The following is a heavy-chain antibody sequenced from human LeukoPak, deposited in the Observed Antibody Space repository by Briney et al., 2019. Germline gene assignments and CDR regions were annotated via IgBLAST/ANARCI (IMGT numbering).Heavy chain of an antibody. J-gene: IGHJ3*02. V-gene: IGHV3-30-3*01. D-gene: IGHD3-22*01. Sequence: GGSLRLSCAASGFTFSSYAMHWVRQAPGKGLEWVAVISYDGSNKYYADSVKGRFTISRDNSKNTLYLQMNSLRAEDTAVYYCAREDSSGYYPHAFDIWGQGTMVTASS. CDR2: ISYDGSNK. CDR3: AREDSSGYYPHAFDI. CDR1: GFTFSSYA.